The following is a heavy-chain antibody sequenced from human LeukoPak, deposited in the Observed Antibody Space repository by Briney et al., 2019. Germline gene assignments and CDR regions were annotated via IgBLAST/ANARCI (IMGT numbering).Heavy chain of an antibody. CDR3: ARDPSQYDSSGSPLGY. D-gene: IGHD3-22*01. CDR2: IWYDGSNK. Sequence: GGSLRLSCAASGFTFSSYGMHWVRQAPGKGLEWVAVIWYDGSNKYYADSVKGRFTISRDNSKNTLYLQMNSLRAEDTAVYYCARDPSQYDSSGSPLGYWGQGTLVTVSS. V-gene: IGHV3-33*01. J-gene: IGHJ4*02. CDR1: GFTFSSYG.